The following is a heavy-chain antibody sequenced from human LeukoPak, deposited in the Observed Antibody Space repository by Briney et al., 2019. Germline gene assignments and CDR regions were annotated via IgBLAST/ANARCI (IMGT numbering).Heavy chain of an antibody. CDR3: ARDLITLDAFDI. D-gene: IGHD2/OR15-2a*01. V-gene: IGHV1-69*04. CDR1: GCTFSSYA. J-gene: IGHJ3*02. CDR2: IIPIFGIA. Sequence: SVKVSCKASGCTFSSYAISWVRQAPGQGLEWMGRIIPIFGIANYAQKFQGRVTITADKPTSTAYMELSSLRSEDTAVYYCARDLITLDAFDIWGQGTMVTVSS.